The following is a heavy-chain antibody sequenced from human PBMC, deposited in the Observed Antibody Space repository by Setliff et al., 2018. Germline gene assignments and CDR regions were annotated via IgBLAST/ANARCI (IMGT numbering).Heavy chain of an antibody. V-gene: IGHV1-18*01. J-gene: IGHJ4*02. CDR2: INAYNGNT. CDR1: GYEFDNYG. Sequence: ASVKVSCKASGYEFDNYGIAWVRQAPGQGLEWMGWINAYNGNTFYAPKLQGRVTMTTDASTATAYLELRSLRSDDTAIYFCSRLVRYCTTTTCQTLSGGEHWGQGTLVTVSS. D-gene: IGHD2-8*01. CDR3: SRLVRYCTTTTCQTLSGGEH.